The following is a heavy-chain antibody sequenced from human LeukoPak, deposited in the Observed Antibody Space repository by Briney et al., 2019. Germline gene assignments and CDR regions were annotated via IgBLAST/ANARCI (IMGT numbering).Heavy chain of an antibody. Sequence: PGGSLRLSCAASGFTFSSYWMSWVRQPPGKGLEWIGEINHSGSTNYNPSLKSRVTISVDTSKNQFSLKLSSVTAADTAVYYCARGPRITMIVVVITFAFDIWGQGTMVTVSS. CDR2: INHSGST. J-gene: IGHJ3*02. CDR3: ARGPRITMIVVVITFAFDI. D-gene: IGHD3-22*01. CDR1: GFTFSSYW. V-gene: IGHV4-34*01.